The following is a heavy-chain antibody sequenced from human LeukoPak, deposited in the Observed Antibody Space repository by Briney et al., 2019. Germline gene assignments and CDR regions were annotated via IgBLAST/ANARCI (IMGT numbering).Heavy chain of an antibody. CDR1: GGSIISSSYY. J-gene: IGHJ4*02. D-gene: IGHD3-10*01. CDR3: AIGISSSY. CDR2: IKKDGSEK. V-gene: IGHV3-7*01. Sequence: ETLSLTCTVSGGSIISSSYYWGWVRQPPGKGLEWVANIKKDGSEKYYVDSLKGRFTISRDNAKNSLYLQMDSLRVEDTAAYYCAIGISSSYWGQGTLVTVSS.